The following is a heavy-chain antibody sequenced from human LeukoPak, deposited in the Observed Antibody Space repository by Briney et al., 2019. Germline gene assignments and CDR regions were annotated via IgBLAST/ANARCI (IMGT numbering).Heavy chain of an antibody. J-gene: IGHJ4*02. CDR1: GFTFSSYW. CDR3: GRDFWSGYQGGYDY. D-gene: IGHD3-3*01. Sequence: GGSLRLSCAASGFTFSSYWMHWVRQAPGKGLLWVSRINSDGSNTSYADSVKGRFTISRDNAKNTLYLQMNSLRAEDTAVYYCGRDFWSGYQGGYDYWGQGTLVTVSS. CDR2: INSDGSNT. V-gene: IGHV3-74*01.